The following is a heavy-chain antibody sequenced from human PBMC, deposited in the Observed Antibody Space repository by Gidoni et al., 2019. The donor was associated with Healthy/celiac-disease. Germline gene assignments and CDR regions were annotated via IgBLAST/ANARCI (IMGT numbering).Heavy chain of an antibody. D-gene: IGHD2-2*01. V-gene: IGHV3-21*01. Sequence: EVLLVESGGGRVKPGGSLRLSCAASGITFSSYSMNWVRQAPGKGLEWVSSISSSSSYIYYADSVKGRFTISRDNAKNSLYLQMNSLRAEYTAVYYCASDFGVVVPAAGGAFDIWCQGTMVTVSS. CDR1: GITFSSYS. CDR2: ISSSSSYI. CDR3: ASDFGVVVPAAGGAFDI. J-gene: IGHJ3*02.